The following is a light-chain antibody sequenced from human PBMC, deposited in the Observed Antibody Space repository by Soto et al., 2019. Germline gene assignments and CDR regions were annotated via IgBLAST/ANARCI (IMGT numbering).Light chain of an antibody. CDR2: AAS. J-gene: IGKJ5*01. CDR3: QQSYSTLIT. Sequence: DIQMTQSPSALSASVGDRFTITCRASQSISSYLNWYQQKPGKAPKLLIYAASSLQSGVPSRFSGSGSGTDFTLTISSLQPEDFATYYCQQSYSTLITFGQGTRLEIK. CDR1: QSISSY. V-gene: IGKV1-39*01.